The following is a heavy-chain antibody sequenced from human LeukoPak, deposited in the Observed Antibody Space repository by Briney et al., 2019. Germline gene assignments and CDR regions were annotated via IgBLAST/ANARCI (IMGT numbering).Heavy chain of an antibody. V-gene: IGHV3-23*01. D-gene: IGHD3-10*01. CDR1: GFTFSSYA. CDR3: AKRRMVRGVRERYFFDY. J-gene: IGHJ4*02. CDR2: ISGSGGST. Sequence: PGGSLRLSCAASGFTFSSYAMSWVRQAPGKGLEWVSAISGSGGSTYYADSVKGRFTISRDNSKNTLYLQMNSLRAEDTAVYYCAKRRMVRGVRERYFFDYWGQGTLVTVSS.